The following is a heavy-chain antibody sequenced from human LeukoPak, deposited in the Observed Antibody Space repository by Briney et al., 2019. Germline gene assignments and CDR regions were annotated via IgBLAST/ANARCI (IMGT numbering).Heavy chain of an antibody. D-gene: IGHD1-1*01. V-gene: IGHV4-59*11. CDR1: GGSISSHY. CDR3: AQTAGV. CDR2: IYYSGST. J-gene: IGHJ6*04. Sequence: PSETLSLTCTVSGGSISSHYWSWIRQPPGKGLEWIGYIYYSGSTNYNPSLKSRVTISVDTSKNQFSLKLSSVTAADTAVYYCAQTAGVWGKGTTVTVSS.